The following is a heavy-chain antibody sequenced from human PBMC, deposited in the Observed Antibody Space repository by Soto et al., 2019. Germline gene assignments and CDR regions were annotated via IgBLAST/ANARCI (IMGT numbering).Heavy chain of an antibody. CDR1: GGTFSSYA. V-gene: IGHV1-69*06. CDR2: IIPIFGTA. D-gene: IGHD2-15*01. CDR3: SASMEWWWRNYYYYYGMDV. J-gene: IGHJ6*02. Sequence: QVQLVQSGAEVKKPGSSVKVSCKASGGTFSSYAISWVRQAPGQGLEWMGGIIPIFGTANYAQKFQGRVTITADKSTSTAYMELRSRRSEDKAVYYCSASMEWWWRNYYYYYGMDVWGQGTTVTVSS.